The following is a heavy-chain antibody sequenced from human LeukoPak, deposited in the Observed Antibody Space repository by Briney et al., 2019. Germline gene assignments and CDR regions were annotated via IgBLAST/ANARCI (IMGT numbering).Heavy chain of an antibody. CDR2: ISGSGVTT. CDR1: GFAFNNYV. V-gene: IGHV3-23*01. D-gene: IGHD3-3*01. CDR3: AKDSTVSGSYYGMDI. J-gene: IGHJ6*02. Sequence: LPGGSLRLSCAASGFAFNNYVMTWVRQAPGKGLEWVSSISGSGVTTYYTDSVKGRFTISRDNSRSTLYLQMNGLRAADRAVYYCAKDSTVSGSYYGMDIWGQGTTVTVSS.